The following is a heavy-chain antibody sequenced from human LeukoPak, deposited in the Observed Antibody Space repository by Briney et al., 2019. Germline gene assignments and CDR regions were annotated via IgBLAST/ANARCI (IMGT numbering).Heavy chain of an antibody. CDR2: IYTSGST. CDR3: AREGSWYNWFDP. J-gene: IGHJ5*02. D-gene: IGHD2-15*01. V-gene: IGHV4-61*02. Sequence: PSETLSLTCAVSGGSISSGGYSWSWIRQPAGKGLEWIGRIYTSGSTNYNPSLKSRVTMSVDTSKNQFSLKLSSVTAADTAVYYCAREGSWYNWFDPWGQETLVTVSS. CDR1: GGSISSGGYS.